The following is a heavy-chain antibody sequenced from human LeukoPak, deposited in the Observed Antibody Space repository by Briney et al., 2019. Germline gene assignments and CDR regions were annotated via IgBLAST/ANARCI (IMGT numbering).Heavy chain of an antibody. Sequence: ASVKVSCKASGYTFTSYGISWVRQAPGQGLEWMGWISAYNGNTNYAQKLRGRVTMTTDTSTSTAYMELRSLRSDDTAVYYCARDTGPPYYYGMDVWGQGTTVTVSS. V-gene: IGHV1-18*01. CDR1: GYTFTSYG. CDR3: ARDTGPPYYYGMDV. J-gene: IGHJ6*02. CDR2: ISAYNGNT.